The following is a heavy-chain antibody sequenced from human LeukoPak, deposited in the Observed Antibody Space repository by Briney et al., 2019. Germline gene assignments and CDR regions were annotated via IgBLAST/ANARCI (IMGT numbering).Heavy chain of an antibody. CDR3: AKDGYYYDSSGYYLRYYYYGMDV. CDR1: GFTFSSYG. Sequence: GGSLRLSCAASGFTFSSYGMHWVRQAPGKGLEWVAVISYDGSNKYYADSVKGRFTISRDSSKNTLYLQMNSLRAEDTAVYYCAKDGYYYDSSGYYLRYYYYGMDVWGQGTTVTVSS. D-gene: IGHD3-22*01. CDR2: ISYDGSNK. V-gene: IGHV3-30*18. J-gene: IGHJ6*02.